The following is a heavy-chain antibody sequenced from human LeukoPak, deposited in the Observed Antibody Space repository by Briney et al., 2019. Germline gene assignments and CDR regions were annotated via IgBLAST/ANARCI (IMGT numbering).Heavy chain of an antibody. CDR2: IYYSETT. CDR1: GGSIGTTNYY. D-gene: IGHD3-9*01. J-gene: IGHJ6*03. Sequence: SETLSLTCAVSGGSIGTTNYYWGWLRQPPGKGREWIGSIYYSETTYDNPSLESRVTISIETSKNQFSLSLSSVTAADTAVCYCARQRADYFYYYVDVWGKGTTVTVS. CDR3: ARQRADYFYYYVDV. V-gene: IGHV4-39*01.